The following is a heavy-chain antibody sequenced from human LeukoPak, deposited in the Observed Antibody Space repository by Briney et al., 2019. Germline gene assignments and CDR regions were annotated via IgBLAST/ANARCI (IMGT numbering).Heavy chain of an antibody. CDR1: KFTFSSYA. J-gene: IGHJ4*01. V-gene: IGHV3-23*01. CDR3: AKGQTSGWYTDFDY. D-gene: IGHD6-19*01. CDR2: ISGSGGTT. Sequence: GGSLRLSCAASKFTFSSYAMSWVRQAPGKGLEWVSTISGSGGTTSYADSVKGRFTISRDNSKNTLYLQMNTLRGEDTAVYYRAKGQTSGWYTDFDYWGQGTLATVSS.